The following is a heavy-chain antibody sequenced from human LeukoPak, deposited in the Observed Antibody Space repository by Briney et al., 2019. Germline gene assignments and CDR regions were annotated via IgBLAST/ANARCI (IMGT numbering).Heavy chain of an antibody. J-gene: IGHJ4*02. Sequence: GGSLRLSCAASGFTVSSDYMSWVRQAPGKGLEYVSAISTDGTSAYYANSVKGRFTISRDNYKNTLYLQMDSLTADDMAVYYCASRYCTRTTCYHFDYWGQGALVTVSS. V-gene: IGHV3-64*01. D-gene: IGHD2-2*01. CDR2: ISTDGTSA. CDR3: ASRYCTRTTCYHFDY. CDR1: GFTVSSDY.